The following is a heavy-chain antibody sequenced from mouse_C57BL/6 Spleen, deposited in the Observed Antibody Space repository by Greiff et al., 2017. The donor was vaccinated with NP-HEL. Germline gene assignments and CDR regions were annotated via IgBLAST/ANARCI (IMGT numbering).Heavy chain of an antibody. CDR1: GYAFSSSW. D-gene: IGHD6-5*01. CDR2: IYPGDGDT. CDR3: ARPYAGAMDY. V-gene: IGHV1-82*01. J-gene: IGHJ4*01. Sequence: QVQLQQSGPELVKPGASVKISCKASGYAFSSSWMNWVKQRPGKGLEWIGRIYPGDGDTNYNGKFKGKATLTADKSSSTAYMQLSSLTSEDSAVYFCARPYAGAMDYWGQGTSVTVSS.